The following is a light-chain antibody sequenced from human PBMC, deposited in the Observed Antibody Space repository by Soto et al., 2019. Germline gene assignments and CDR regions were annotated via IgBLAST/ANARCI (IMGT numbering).Light chain of an antibody. Sequence: EIVLTQSPATLSLSPGERATLSCRASQSVSSYLAWYQQKPGQAPRLLIYDASNRATGIPDRFSGSGSGTDFSLTITRLEPEDFAVYYCQQYGDSLSITFGQGTRLEI. CDR3: QQYGDSLSIT. CDR1: QSVSSY. CDR2: DAS. J-gene: IGKJ5*01. V-gene: IGKV3-11*01.